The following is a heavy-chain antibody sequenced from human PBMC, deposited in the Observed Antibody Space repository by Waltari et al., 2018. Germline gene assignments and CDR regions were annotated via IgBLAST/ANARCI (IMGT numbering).Heavy chain of an antibody. J-gene: IGHJ3*02. CDR1: GFTFDDYA. CDR3: AKALSSSPDAFDI. V-gene: IGHV3-9*01. Sequence: EVQLVESGGGLVQPGRSLRLSCAASGFTFDDYAMHWVRQAPGKGLEWVSGISWNSGSIGYADSVKGRFTIVRDNAKNSLYLQMNSLRAEDTALYYCAKALSSSPDAFDIWGQGTMVTFSS. D-gene: IGHD6-6*01. CDR2: ISWNSGSI.